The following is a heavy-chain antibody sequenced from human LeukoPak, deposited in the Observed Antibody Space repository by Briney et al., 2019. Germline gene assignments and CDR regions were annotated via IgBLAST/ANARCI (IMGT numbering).Heavy chain of an antibody. CDR2: IESGSKT. Sequence: GGSLRLSCAASGFTLSIYATSGVPDAPGKGLECVSDIESGSKTLYGNSVKGRFNLSREKSKKTMLLQMNCPVAEDQAVYYCTRDHRAMVRDAKGFDPWGQGTLVTVSS. J-gene: IGHJ5*02. V-gene: IGHV3-23*01. CDR3: TRDHRAMVRDAKGFDP. CDR1: GFTLSIYA. D-gene: IGHD4/OR15-4a*01.